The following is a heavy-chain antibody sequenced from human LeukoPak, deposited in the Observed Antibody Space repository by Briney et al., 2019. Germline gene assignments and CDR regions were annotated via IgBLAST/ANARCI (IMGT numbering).Heavy chain of an antibody. CDR3: AIRPLSGYSPYDAFDI. CDR2: IYYSGST. J-gene: IGHJ3*02. CDR1: GGSISSYY. D-gene: IGHD5-12*01. Sequence: SETLSLTCTVSGGSISSYYWSWIRQPPGKGLEWIGYIYYSGSTNYNPSLKSRVTISVDTSKNQFSLKLSSVTAADTAVYYCAIRPLSGYSPYDAFDIWGQGTMVTVSS. V-gene: IGHV4-59*01.